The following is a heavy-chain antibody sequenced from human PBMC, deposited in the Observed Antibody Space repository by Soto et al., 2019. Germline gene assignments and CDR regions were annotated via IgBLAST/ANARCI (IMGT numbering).Heavy chain of an antibody. V-gene: IGHV1-3*01. D-gene: IGHD3-10*01. J-gene: IGHJ4*02. CDR2: INAGNGNT. CDR3: ASPSYGSGSFY. Sequence: QVQLVQSGAEVKKPGASVKVSCKASGYTFSSYLLHWVRQAPGQRLEWMGWINAGNGNTKYSQKFQGRVTLPRDTSASTAYMELSSLRSEDTAVYYCASPSYGSGSFYWGQGTLVTVSS. CDR1: GYTFSSYL.